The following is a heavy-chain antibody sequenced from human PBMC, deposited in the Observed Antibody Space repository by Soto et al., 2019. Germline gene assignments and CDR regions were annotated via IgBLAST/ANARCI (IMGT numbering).Heavy chain of an antibody. CDR1: GFPFGENA. V-gene: IGHV3-23*01. CDR3: AKEDTSSGSLDY. CDR2: ISDSGATT. Sequence: AGGSLRLSCAASGFPFGENAMSWVRQAPGKGLEWVSGISDSGATTYYADSERGRFTISRDNSKNTLYLQMKSLRAEDSASYYCAKEDTSSGSLDYWGQGALVTVSS. D-gene: IGHD6-19*01. J-gene: IGHJ4*02.